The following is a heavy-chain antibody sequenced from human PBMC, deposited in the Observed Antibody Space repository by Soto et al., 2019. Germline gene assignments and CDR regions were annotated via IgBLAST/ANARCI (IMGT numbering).Heavy chain of an antibody. CDR1: GFTFGDYA. D-gene: IGHD3-22*01. Sequence: GGSLRLSCTASGFTFGDYAMSWFRQAPGKGLEWVGFIRSKAYGGTTEYAASVKGRFTISRDDSKSIAYLQMNSLKTEDTAVYYCTRDSAYDSSGYYPYWGQGTLVTVSS. CDR2: IRSKAYGGTT. J-gene: IGHJ4*02. V-gene: IGHV3-49*03. CDR3: TRDSAYDSSGYYPY.